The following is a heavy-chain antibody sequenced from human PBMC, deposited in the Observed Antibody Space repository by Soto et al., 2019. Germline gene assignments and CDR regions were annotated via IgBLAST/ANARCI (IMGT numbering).Heavy chain of an antibody. CDR2: IFWDDDK. CDR1: GFSLTNHGVG. D-gene: IGHD3-9*01. J-gene: IGHJ4*02. CDR3: ASSTGYRIFDC. Sequence: QITLKESGLTLVKPTQTLTLTYTFSGFSLTNHGVGVGWVRQPPGKALEWLALIFWDDDKRSSPSLMSRLTITKDTSKNQVVRTMTNMDPVDTATYYCASSTGYRIFDCWGQGTLVAVSS. V-gene: IGHV2-5*02.